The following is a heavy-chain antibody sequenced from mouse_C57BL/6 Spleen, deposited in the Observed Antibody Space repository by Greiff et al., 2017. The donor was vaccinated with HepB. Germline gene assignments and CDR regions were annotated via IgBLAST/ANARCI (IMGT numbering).Heavy chain of an antibody. Sequence: QVQVQQSGAELVKPGASVKLSCKASGYTFTDYSIHWVKQRPGQGLEWIGRFYPGSGSIKYNEKFKDKATLTADKSSSTAYMELSSLTSEDSAVYFCAKHEDYGDSFDYWGQGTTLTVSS. CDR1: GYTFTDYS. V-gene: IGHV1-62-2*01. D-gene: IGHD1-1*01. J-gene: IGHJ2*01. CDR2: FYPGSGSI. CDR3: AKHEDYGDSFDY.